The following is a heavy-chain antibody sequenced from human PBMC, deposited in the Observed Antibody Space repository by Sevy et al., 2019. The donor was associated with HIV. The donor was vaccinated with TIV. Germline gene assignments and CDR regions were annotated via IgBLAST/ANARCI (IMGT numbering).Heavy chain of an antibody. CDR2: IYYSGST. CDR3: ARQYYDFWSGYHGNYYYYMDV. V-gene: IGHV4-39*01. Sequence: SETLSLTCTVSGGSISSSSYYWGWIRQPPGKGREWIGSIYYSGSTYYNPSLKSRVTISVDTSKNQFSLKLSSVTAADTAVYYCARQYYDFWSGYHGNYYYYMDVWGKGTTVTVSS. J-gene: IGHJ6*03. D-gene: IGHD3-3*01. CDR1: GGSISSSSYY.